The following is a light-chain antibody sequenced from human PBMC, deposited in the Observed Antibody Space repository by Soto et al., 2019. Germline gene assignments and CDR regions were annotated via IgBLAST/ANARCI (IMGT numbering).Light chain of an antibody. V-gene: IGLV2-23*01. CDR3: CSYAGSTTYV. CDR2: EGS. Sequence: QSVLTQPASVSGSPGQSITISCTGTSSDVGSYNLVSWYQQHPGKAPKLMIYEGSQRPSGVSNRFSGSKSGTTASLTISGLQAEDEADYYCCSYAGSTTYVFGGGTKLTVL. J-gene: IGLJ2*01. CDR1: SSDVGSYNL.